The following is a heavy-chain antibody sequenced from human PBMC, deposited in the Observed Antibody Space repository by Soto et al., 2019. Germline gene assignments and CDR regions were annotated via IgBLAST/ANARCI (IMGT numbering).Heavy chain of an antibody. CDR1: GGSISSYY. CDR2: IYYSGST. Sequence: QVQLQESGPGLVKPSETLSLTCTVSGGSISSYYWSWIRQPPGKGLEWIGYIYYSGSTNYNPSLKSRVTISVDTSKNQFSLKLSSVTAADTAVYYCARDLRHYSSSSVGPDYYGMDVWGQGTTVTVSS. V-gene: IGHV4-59*01. CDR3: ARDLRHYSSSSVGPDYYGMDV. J-gene: IGHJ6*02. D-gene: IGHD6-6*01.